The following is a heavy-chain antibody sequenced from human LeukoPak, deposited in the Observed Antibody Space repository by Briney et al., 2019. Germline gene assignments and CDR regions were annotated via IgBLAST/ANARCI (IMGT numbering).Heavy chain of an antibody. CDR1: GFTFSSYS. CDR3: ARQVGSSSALPIDY. Sequence: GGSLRLSCAASGFTFSSYSMNWVRQAPGKGLEWVSSISSSSSYIYYADSVKGRFTISRDNAKNSLYLQMNSLRAEDTAVYYCARQVGSSSALPIDYWGQGTLVSISS. V-gene: IGHV3-21*01. CDR2: ISSSSSYI. D-gene: IGHD6-6*01. J-gene: IGHJ4*02.